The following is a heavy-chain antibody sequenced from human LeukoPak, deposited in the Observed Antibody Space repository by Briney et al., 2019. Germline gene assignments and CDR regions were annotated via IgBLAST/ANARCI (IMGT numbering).Heavy chain of an antibody. CDR2: INPNSGGT. J-gene: IGHJ5*02. CDR3: ARGLDVLLWFGELGVTGWFDP. D-gene: IGHD3-10*01. V-gene: IGHV1-2*02. CDR1: GYTFTGYY. Sequence: ASVKVSCKASGYTFTGYYMHWVRQAPGQGLEWMGWINPNSGGTNYAQKFQGRVTMTRDTSISTAYMELSRLRSDDTAVYYCARGLDVLLWFGELGVTGWFDPWGQGTLVTVSS.